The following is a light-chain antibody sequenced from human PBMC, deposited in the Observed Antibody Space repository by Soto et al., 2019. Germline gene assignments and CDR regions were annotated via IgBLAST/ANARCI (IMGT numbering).Light chain of an antibody. CDR1: SSNIGAGYN. V-gene: IGLV1-40*01. CDR3: QSYDSSLSGHV. Sequence: SVLTQPPSVSGAPGQRVTISCTGSSSNIGAGYNVHWYQHLPGTAPKLLISRNINRPSGVPDRFSGSKSGTSASLAITGLQAEDEADYYCQSYDSSLSGHVFGTGTKVTVL. CDR2: RNI. J-gene: IGLJ1*01.